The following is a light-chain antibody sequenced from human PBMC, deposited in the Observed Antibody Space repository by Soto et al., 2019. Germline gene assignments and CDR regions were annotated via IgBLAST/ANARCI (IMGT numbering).Light chain of an antibody. CDR1: SSNIGSTY. CDR2: RNN. Sequence: QSVLTQPPSASGTPGQRVTISCSGSSSNIGSTYVYWFQQLPGTAPKLLIYRNNQRPSGVPDRFPGSKSGTSASLAISGLRSEDEAGYYCAAWDDSLSGWVFGGGTKLTVL. CDR3: AAWDDSLSGWV. V-gene: IGLV1-47*01. J-gene: IGLJ3*02.